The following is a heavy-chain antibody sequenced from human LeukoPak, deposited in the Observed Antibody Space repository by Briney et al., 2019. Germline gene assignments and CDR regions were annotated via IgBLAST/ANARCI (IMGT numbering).Heavy chain of an antibody. CDR3: ARGPYYYMEV. J-gene: IGHJ6*03. Sequence: PSETLSLACTVSGGSISSYYWSWIRQPPGKGLEWIGYIYYSGSTNYNPSLKSRVTISLDTSKNQFSLKLTSVTAADTAVYYCARGPYYYMEVWGKGTTVTVSS. V-gene: IGHV4-59*01. CDR1: GGSISSYY. CDR2: IYYSGST.